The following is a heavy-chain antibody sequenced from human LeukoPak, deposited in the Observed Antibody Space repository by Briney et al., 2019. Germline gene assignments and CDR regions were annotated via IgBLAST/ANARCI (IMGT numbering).Heavy chain of an antibody. D-gene: IGHD3-9*01. V-gene: IGHV3-66*01. CDR1: GFAVSSDF. CDR3: ARGLLRYFNL. CDR2: IYSGGST. J-gene: IGHJ4*02. Sequence: EGSLRLSCAASGFAVSSDFMNWVRQAPGKGPEWVSVIYSGGSTYYADSVKDRFTISRDNSKNTLYLQMNNLRAEDTAAYYCARGLLRYFNLWGQGTLVTVSS.